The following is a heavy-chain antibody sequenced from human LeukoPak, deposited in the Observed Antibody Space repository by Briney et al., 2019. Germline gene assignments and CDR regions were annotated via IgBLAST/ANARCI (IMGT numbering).Heavy chain of an antibody. CDR2: IYYSGST. V-gene: IGHV4-30-4*01. Sequence: SETLSLTCTVSGGSISSGDYYWSWIRQPPGKGLEWIGYIYYSGSTYYNPSLKSRVTISVDTSKNQFSLKLSSVTAADTAVYYCARDSGSYRGLDYWGQGTLVTVSS. J-gene: IGHJ4*02. CDR1: GGSISSGDYY. CDR3: ARDSGSYRGLDY. D-gene: IGHD1-26*01.